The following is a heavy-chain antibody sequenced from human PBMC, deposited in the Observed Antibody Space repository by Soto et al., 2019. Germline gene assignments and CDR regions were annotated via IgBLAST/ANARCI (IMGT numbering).Heavy chain of an antibody. V-gene: IGHV1-3*01. J-gene: IGHJ4*02. Sequence: ASVKVSCKASGYTFTSYAMHWVRQAPGQRLEWMGWINAGNGNTKYSQKFQGRVTITRDTSASTAYMELSSLRSEDTAVYYCASKHDGSGSYSRGYYFDEWGQGTPVTVSS. CDR3: ASKHDGSGSYSRGYYFDE. CDR1: GYTFTSYA. D-gene: IGHD3-10*01. CDR2: INAGNGNT.